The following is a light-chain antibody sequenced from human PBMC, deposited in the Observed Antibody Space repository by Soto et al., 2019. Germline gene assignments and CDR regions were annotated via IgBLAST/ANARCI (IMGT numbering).Light chain of an antibody. V-gene: IGLV7-46*01. J-gene: IGLJ2*01. CDR3: LLFYTDIRV. Sequence: QAVVTQEPSLTVSPGGAVTLTCGSSTGAVTSGHYPYWFQQKPGQAPRTLIYDTTNKHSWTPARFSGSLLGGKAALTLSGAQSEDEADYYCLLFYTDIRVFGGGTKLTVL. CDR2: DTT. CDR1: TGAVTSGHY.